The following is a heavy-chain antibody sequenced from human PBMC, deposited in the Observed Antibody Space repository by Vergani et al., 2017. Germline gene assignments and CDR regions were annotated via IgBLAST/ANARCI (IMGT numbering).Heavy chain of an antibody. CDR1: GFTFSSYG. V-gene: IGHV3-33*01. CDR3: ARDAGGEQWLVLAY. D-gene: IGHD6-19*01. J-gene: IGHJ4*02. Sequence: QVQLVESGGGVVQPGRSLRLSCAASGFTFSSYGMHWVRQAPGKGLEWVAVIWYDGSNKYYADSVKGRFTISRDNSKNTLYLQRNSLRAEDTAVYYCARDAGGEQWLVLAYWGQGTLVTVSS. CDR2: IWYDGSNK.